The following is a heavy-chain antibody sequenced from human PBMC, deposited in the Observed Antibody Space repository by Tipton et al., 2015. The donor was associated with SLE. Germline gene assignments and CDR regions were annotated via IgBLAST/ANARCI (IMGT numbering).Heavy chain of an antibody. CDR1: GGSISSSSYY. D-gene: IGHD1-14*01. V-gene: IGHV4-39*01. CDR3: ATAGITGTTGYFDY. J-gene: IGHJ4*02. CDR2: TYYSGST. Sequence: TLSLTCTVSGGSISSSSYYWGWIRQPPGKGLEWIGGTYYSGSTYYNPSLKSRVTISVDTSKNQFSLKLSSVTAADTAVYYCATAGITGTTGYFDYWGQGTLVTVSS.